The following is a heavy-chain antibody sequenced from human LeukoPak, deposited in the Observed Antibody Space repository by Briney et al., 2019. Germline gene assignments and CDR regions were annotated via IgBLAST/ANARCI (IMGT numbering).Heavy chain of an antibody. CDR1: GYTFTSYY. V-gene: IGHV1-46*01. CDR3: ARDRGSGIDAFDI. CDR2: INPSGGST. D-gene: IGHD3-10*01. Sequence: ASVKVSCKASGYTFTSYYMPWVRQAPGQGLEWMGIINPSGGSTSYAQKFQGRVTMTRDTSTSTVYMELSSLRTEDTAVYYCARDRGSGIDAFDIWGQGTMVTVSS. J-gene: IGHJ3*02.